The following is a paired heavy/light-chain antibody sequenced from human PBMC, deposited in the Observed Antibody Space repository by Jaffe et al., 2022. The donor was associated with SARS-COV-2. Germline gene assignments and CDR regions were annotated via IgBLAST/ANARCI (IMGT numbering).Heavy chain of an antibody. CDR1: GFTFSSYA. J-gene: IGHJ1*01. V-gene: IGHV3-23*04. Sequence: EVQLVESGGGLVQPGGSLRLSCAASGFTFSSYAMSWVRQAPGKGLEWVSVISASGGTTYGSTYYADSVKGRFTISRDNSRNTLFLQMNSLRADDTAVYYCAIDDHDSSGYAHFQYWGQGTLVTVSS. CDR3: AIDDHDSSGYAHFQY. D-gene: IGHD3-22*01. CDR2: ISASGGTTYGST.
Light chain of an antibody. CDR3: QTWGPGIRV. V-gene: IGLV4-69*01. CDR1: SGRSTYA. Sequence: QLVLTQSPSASASLGASVKLTCTLSSGRSTYAIAWHQQQPEKGPRYLMMLKSDGSHTKGDGIPDRFSGSSSGAERYLTISGLQSEDEADYYCQTWGPGIRVFGGGTKLTVL. CDR2: LKSDGSH. J-gene: IGLJ3*02.